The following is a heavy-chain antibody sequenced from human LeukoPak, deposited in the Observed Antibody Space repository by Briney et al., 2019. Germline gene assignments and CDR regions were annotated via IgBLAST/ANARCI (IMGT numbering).Heavy chain of an antibody. CDR1: GGSISSSNW. Sequence: SGTLSLTCAVSGGSISSSNWWSWVRQPPGKGLEWIGEIYHSGRTNYNPSLKSRVTISVDKSKNQFSLKLSSVTAADTAVYYCARGEAVDGQGNLDYWGQGTLVIVSS. J-gene: IGHJ4*02. D-gene: IGHD6-19*01. V-gene: IGHV4-4*02. CDR3: ARGEAVDGQGNLDY. CDR2: IYHSGRT.